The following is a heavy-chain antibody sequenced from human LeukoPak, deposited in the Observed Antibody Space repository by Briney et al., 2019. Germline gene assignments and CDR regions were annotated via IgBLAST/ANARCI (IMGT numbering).Heavy chain of an antibody. CDR2: ITSSGSAI. Sequence: KPGGSLRLSCAASGFTFSDYYMGWIRQAPGKGLEWVAYITSSGSAIYHADSAKGRFTISRDNAKNSLYLQMNTLRAEDTAVYYCARAHKDAFDIWGQGTMVTVSS. CDR3: ARAHKDAFDI. CDR1: GFTFSDYY. V-gene: IGHV3-11*04. J-gene: IGHJ3*02.